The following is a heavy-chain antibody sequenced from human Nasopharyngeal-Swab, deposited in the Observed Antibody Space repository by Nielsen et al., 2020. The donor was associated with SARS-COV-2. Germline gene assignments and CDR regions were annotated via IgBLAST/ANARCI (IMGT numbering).Heavy chain of an antibody. V-gene: IGHV3-74*01. CDR3: VREGASYWYFDL. J-gene: IGHJ2*01. D-gene: IGHD4/OR15-4a*01. CDR2: ISSDGSTT. CDR1: GFTFDDYA. Sequence: GESLKISCAASGFTFDDYAMHWVRQAPGKGLEYISRISSDGSTTTYADSVKGRFTVSRDNAKNTLFLQMNGLRVEDTAVYSCVREGASYWYFDLWGRGTLVAVSS.